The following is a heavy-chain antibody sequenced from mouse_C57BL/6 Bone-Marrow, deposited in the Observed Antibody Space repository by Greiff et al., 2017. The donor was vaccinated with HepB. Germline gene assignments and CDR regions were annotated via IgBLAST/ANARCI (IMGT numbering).Heavy chain of an antibody. V-gene: IGHV5-6*02. CDR3: ARRTVVFDY. J-gene: IGHJ2*01. CDR1: GFTFSSYG. D-gene: IGHD1-1*01. CDR2: ISSGGSYT. Sequence: EVNVVESGGDLVKPGGSLKLSCAASGFTFSSYGMSWVRQTPDKRLEWVATISSGGSYTYYPDSVKGRFTISRDNAKNTLYLQMSSLKSEDTAMYYCARRTVVFDYWGQGTTLTVSS.